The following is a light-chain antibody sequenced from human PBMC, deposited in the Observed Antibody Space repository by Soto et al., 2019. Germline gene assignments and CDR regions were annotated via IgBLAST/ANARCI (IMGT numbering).Light chain of an antibody. V-gene: IGKV1-33*01. J-gene: IGKJ2*01. CDR2: DAS. Sequence: DIQMTQSPSSLFASVGDRVTITCQASQDIGKSLNWYQQKPGKAPRLLIYDASSLETGVPPRFSGSGSGTDFAFTISILQPEDIATYYCQKYDNLPLFGQGTKLEIK. CDR1: QDIGKS. CDR3: QKYDNLPL.